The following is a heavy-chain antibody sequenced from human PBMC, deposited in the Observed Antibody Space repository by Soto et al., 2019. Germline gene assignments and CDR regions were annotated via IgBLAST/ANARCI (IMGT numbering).Heavy chain of an antibody. CDR2: VIPIFGTA. CDR3: ARLHSHGTYGMDV. V-gene: IGHV1-69*13. Sequence: ASVKVSCKASGGSFTYTLSWVRQAPGQGLEWMGGVIPIFGTANYAQKFQGRVTITADESTKTAYMELSTLRSEDTAVYYCARLHSHGTYGMDVWGQGTTVTVSS. D-gene: IGHD5-18*01. J-gene: IGHJ6*02. CDR1: GGSFTYT.